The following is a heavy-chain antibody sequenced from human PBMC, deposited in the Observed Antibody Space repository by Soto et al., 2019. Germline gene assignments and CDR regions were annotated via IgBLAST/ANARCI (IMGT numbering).Heavy chain of an antibody. CDR3: TTYGVYGPGSLDV. Sequence: EVQLVESGGGLVEPGGSLRLSCAASGFTFSNGWMTWVRQAPGKGLEWVGRIKSKAAGGTTDYAAPVKGRFTISRDDSKDTLHLQMNSLKTKDTAVYYWTTYGVYGPGSLDVWGQGTTVTVSS. D-gene: IGHD3-10*01. CDR1: GFTFSNGW. J-gene: IGHJ6*02. CDR2: IKSKAAGGTT. V-gene: IGHV3-15*07.